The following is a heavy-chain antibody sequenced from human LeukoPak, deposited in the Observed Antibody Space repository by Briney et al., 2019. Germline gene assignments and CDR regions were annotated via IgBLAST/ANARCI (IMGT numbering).Heavy chain of an antibody. Sequence: SETLSLTCTVSGGSISSGDYYWSWIRQPPGKGLEWIGYIYYSGSTYYNPSLKSRVTISVDTSKNQFSLKLRSVTAAATAVYYCALTIRGVSFDAFDIWGQGTMVTVSS. V-gene: IGHV4-30-4*08. J-gene: IGHJ3*02. CDR1: GGSISSGDYY. D-gene: IGHD3-10*01. CDR2: IYYSGST. CDR3: ALTIRGVSFDAFDI.